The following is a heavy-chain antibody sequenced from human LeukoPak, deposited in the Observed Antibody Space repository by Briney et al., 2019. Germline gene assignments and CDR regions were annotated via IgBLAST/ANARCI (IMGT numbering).Heavy chain of an antibody. D-gene: IGHD5-12*01. CDR1: GYTFTAYF. J-gene: IGHJ6*03. CDR3: ARGGKPGSSGYDWRNDQYYYSMDV. V-gene: IGHV1-2*02. CDR2: INPTNGGT. Sequence: ASVKVSCKASGYTFTAYFIHWVRQAPGQGIEYMGWINPTNGGTNFAHKFLGRVTMTRDTSITTAYMDLRGLRTDDSAIYYCARGGKPGSSGYDWRNDQYYYSMDVWGKGTTVAVSS.